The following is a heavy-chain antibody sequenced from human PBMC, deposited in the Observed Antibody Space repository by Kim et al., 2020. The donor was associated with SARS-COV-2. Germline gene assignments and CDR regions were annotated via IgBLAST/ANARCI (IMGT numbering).Heavy chain of an antibody. V-gene: IGHV3-33*05. CDR1: GFTFSSYG. CDR3: ARELPPDYYDSSGFDY. Sequence: GGSLRLSCAASGFTFSSYGMHWVRQAPGKGLEWVAVISYDGSNKYYADSVKGRFTISRDNSKNTLYLQMNSLRAEDTAVYYCARELPPDYYDSSGFDYWGQGTLVTVSS. D-gene: IGHD3-22*01. J-gene: IGHJ4*02. CDR2: ISYDGSNK.